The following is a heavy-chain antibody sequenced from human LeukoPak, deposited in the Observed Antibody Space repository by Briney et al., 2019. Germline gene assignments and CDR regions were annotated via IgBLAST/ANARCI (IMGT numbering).Heavy chain of an antibody. D-gene: IGHD3-22*01. V-gene: IGHV4-34*01. CDR1: GGSFSGYY. Sequence: SETLSLTCAVYGGSFSGYYWSWIRQPPGKGLEWIGEINHSGSTNYNPSLKSRVTISVDTSKNQFSLKLSSVTAADTAVYYCAREDGHYYDSSGSNAFDIWGQGTMVTVSS. J-gene: IGHJ3*02. CDR2: INHSGST. CDR3: AREDGHYYDSSGSNAFDI.